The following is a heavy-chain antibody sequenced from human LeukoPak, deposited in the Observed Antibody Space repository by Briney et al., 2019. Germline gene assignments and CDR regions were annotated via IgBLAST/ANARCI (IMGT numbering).Heavy chain of an antibody. Sequence: SETLSLTCAVYGGSFSGYYWSRIRQPPGKGLEWIGEINHSGSTNYNPSLKSRVTISVDTSKNQFSLKLSSVTAADTAVYYCARGLGYCTGGSCYRYWYFGLWGRGTLVTVSS. CDR1: GGSFSGYY. D-gene: IGHD2-15*01. CDR3: ARGLGYCTGGSCYRYWYFGL. V-gene: IGHV4-34*01. CDR2: INHSGST. J-gene: IGHJ2*01.